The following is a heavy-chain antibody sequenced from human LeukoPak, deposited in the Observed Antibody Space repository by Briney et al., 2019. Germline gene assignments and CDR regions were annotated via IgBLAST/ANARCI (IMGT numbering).Heavy chain of an antibody. Sequence: SETLSLTCAVYGGSFSGYYWSWLRQPPGKGLEWIGEINHSGSTNYNPSLKSRVTISVDASKNQFSLKLSSVTAADTAVYYCARGRVPAAIGYFDYWGQGTLVTVSS. CDR2: INHSGST. CDR3: ARGRVPAAIGYFDY. CDR1: GGSFSGYY. D-gene: IGHD2-2*02. V-gene: IGHV4-34*01. J-gene: IGHJ4*02.